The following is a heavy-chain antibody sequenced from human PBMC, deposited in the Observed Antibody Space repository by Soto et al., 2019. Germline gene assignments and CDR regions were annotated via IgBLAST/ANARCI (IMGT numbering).Heavy chain of an antibody. V-gene: IGHV3-21*01. CDR1: GFTFSSYS. CDR2: ISSSSSYI. D-gene: IGHD4-17*01. J-gene: IGHJ4*02. Sequence: GGSLRLSCAASGFTFSSYSMNWVRQAPWKGLEWVSSISSSSSYIYYADSVKGRFTISRDNAKNSLYLQMNSLRAEDTAVYYCASGYDYARNTDYWGQGTLVTVSS. CDR3: ASGYDYARNTDY.